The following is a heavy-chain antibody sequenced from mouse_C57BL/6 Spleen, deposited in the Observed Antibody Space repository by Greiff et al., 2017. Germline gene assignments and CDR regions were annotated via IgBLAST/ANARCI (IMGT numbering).Heavy chain of an antibody. CDR3: AKNSDYYYGSFDY. Sequence: VQLKESGPELVKPGASVKMSCKASGYTFTDYNMHWVKQSHGKSLEWIGYINPNNGGTSYNQKFKGKATLTVNKSSSTAYMELRSLTSEDSAVYYCAKNSDYYYGSFDYWGQGTTLTVSS. D-gene: IGHD1-1*01. V-gene: IGHV1-22*01. J-gene: IGHJ2*01. CDR1: GYTFTDYN. CDR2: INPNNGGT.